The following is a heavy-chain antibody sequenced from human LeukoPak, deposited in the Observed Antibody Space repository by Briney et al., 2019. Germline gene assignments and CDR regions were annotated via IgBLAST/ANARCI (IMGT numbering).Heavy chain of an antibody. CDR1: GFTFSTYS. CDR2: ISTSSSNI. CDR3: ARAVTGYFDY. Sequence: GGSLRLSCAASGFTFSTYSMNWIRQAPGKALEWVSSISTSSSNIYYADSVKGRFTVSRDNAKNSLYLLMNSLRAEDTAVYFCARAVTGYFDYWGQGTLVSVSS. J-gene: IGHJ4*02. D-gene: IGHD6-19*01. V-gene: IGHV3-21*01.